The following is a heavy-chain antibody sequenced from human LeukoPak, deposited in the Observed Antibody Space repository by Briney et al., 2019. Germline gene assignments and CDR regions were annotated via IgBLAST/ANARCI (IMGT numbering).Heavy chain of an antibody. D-gene: IGHD6-13*01. CDR2: ISYDGSNK. CDR3: AKDIDSSRTDY. V-gene: IGHV3-30*18. J-gene: IGHJ4*02. Sequence: PGRSLRLSCAASGFTFSSYGMHWVRQAPGKGLEWVAVISYDGSNKYYADSVKGRFTISGDNSKNTLYLQMNSLRAEDTAVYYCAKDIDSSRTDYWGQGTLVTVSS. CDR1: GFTFSSYG.